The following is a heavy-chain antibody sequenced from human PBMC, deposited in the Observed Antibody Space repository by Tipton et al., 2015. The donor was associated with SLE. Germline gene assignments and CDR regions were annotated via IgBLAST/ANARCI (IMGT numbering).Heavy chain of an antibody. CDR1: GFTFSSYG. J-gene: IGHJ5*02. CDR2: ISGRGGNK. V-gene: IGHV3-23*01. Sequence: SLRLSCAASGFTFSSYGMSWVRQAPGKGLEWVSTISGRGGNKYYADSVKGRFTISRDNSENTLFMHMDSLRDEDTAGYYCVKDLRVVERWFDPWGKGTLVCVSS. D-gene: IGHD3-22*01. CDR3: VKDLRVVERWFDP.